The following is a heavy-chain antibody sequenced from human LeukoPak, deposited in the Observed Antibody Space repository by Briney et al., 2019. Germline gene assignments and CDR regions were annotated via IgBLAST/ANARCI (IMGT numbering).Heavy chain of an antibody. D-gene: IGHD5-12*01. Sequence: GGSLRLSCAASGFSFSSHAMHWVRQAPGKGLEWVAGISYDGRNKYYADSVKGRFTISRDNSKNTLDLQMNSLRAEDTAVYYCARDGGYDFGAYYYYYGMDVWGQGTTVTVSS. CDR2: ISYDGRNK. CDR3: ARDGGYDFGAYYYYYGMDV. CDR1: GFSFSSHA. J-gene: IGHJ6*02. V-gene: IGHV3-30*07.